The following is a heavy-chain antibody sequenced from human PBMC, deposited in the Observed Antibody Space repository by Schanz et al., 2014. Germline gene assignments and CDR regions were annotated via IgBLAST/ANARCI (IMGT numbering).Heavy chain of an antibody. CDR2: ISGSGGST. CDR3: ARDFHGYGPHLDY. D-gene: IGHD5-12*01. J-gene: IGHJ4*02. V-gene: IGHV3-23*04. CDR1: GFTFSSYA. Sequence: EVQLVESGGGLVQPGGSLRLSCAASGFTFSSYAMSWVRQAPGKGLEWVSAISGSGGSTYYADSVKGRFTISTDNSKNTLYLQLNSLSTEDTAVYDCARDFHGYGPHLDYWGQGTLVTVSS.